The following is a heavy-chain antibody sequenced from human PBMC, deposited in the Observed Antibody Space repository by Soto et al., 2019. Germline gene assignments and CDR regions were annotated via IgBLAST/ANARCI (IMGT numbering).Heavy chain of an antibody. CDR1: VFTFSNAW. CDR3: TILIVGATRGYFDY. CDR2: IKSKTDGGTT. Sequence: RWSLRLSCSASVFTFSNAWMSWFRQAPGKGLEWVGRIKSKTDGGTTDYAAPVKGRFTISRDDSKNTLYLQMNSLKTEDTAVYYCTILIVGATRGYFDYWGQGTLVTVSS. J-gene: IGHJ4*02. D-gene: IGHD1-26*01. V-gene: IGHV3-15*01.